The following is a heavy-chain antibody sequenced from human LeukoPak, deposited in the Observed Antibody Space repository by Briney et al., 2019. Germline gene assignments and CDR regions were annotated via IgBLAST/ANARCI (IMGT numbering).Heavy chain of an antibody. Sequence: PGGSLRLSCAASGFTFSSYGMHWVRQAPGKGLEWVAVIWYDGSKKYYADSVKGRFTISRDNSKNTLYLQMNSLRAEDTAVYYCARDGGAAMVPAIDYWGQGTLVTVSS. V-gene: IGHV3-33*01. D-gene: IGHD5-18*01. J-gene: IGHJ4*02. CDR2: IWYDGSKK. CDR1: GFTFSSYG. CDR3: ARDGGAAMVPAIDY.